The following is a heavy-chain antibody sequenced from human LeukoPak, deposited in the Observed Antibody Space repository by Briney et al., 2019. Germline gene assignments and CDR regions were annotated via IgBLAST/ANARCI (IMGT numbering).Heavy chain of an antibody. V-gene: IGHV2-5*02. J-gene: IGHJ6*03. CDR3: AHSLGRRKDYYYMDV. D-gene: IGHD7-27*01. CDR2: LYWDGDS. CDR1: GFSLTTSGVG. Sequence: VSGPALVKPTQTLTLTCAFSGFSLTTSGVGVAWIRQLPGKALEWLGLLYWDGDSRYSLSLKNRLTITRDTSKNQVVLRMINMDPVDTATYFCAHSLGRRKDYYYMDVWGKGTTVTVSS.